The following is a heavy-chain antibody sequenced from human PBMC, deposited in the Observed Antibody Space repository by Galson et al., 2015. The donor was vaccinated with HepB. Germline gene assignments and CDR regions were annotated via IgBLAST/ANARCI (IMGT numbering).Heavy chain of an antibody. J-gene: IGHJ4*02. CDR1: GDSISSHY. D-gene: IGHD1-26*01. CDR3: ARHSGNYYSLDY. Sequence: LSLTCNVSGDSISSHYWSWIRQPPGKGLEWIGYVYYSRTTKYNPSLKSRVTISLDTSKKQFSLKLGSVTAADTAMYYCARHSGNYYSLDYWGQGTLVTASS. CDR2: VYYSRTT. V-gene: IGHV4-59*08.